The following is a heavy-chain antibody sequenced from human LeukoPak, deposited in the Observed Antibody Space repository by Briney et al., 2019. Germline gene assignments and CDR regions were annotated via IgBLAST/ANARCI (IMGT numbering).Heavy chain of an antibody. V-gene: IGHV1-18*01. CDR1: GYTFTSYG. CDR2: ISAYNGNT. CDR3: ARENWNYVDY. J-gene: IGHJ4*02. Sequence: APVTVSCKASGYTFTSYGISWVRQAPAQGLEWMGWISAYNGNTNYAKKLQGRDNMTTDTSTSTAYMELRSLRSDDAAVYYCARENWNYVDYWGQGTLVTVSS. D-gene: IGHD1-1*01.